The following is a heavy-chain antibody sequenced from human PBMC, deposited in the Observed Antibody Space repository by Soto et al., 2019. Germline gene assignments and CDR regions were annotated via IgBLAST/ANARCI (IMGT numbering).Heavy chain of an antibody. V-gene: IGHV1-45*02. CDR1: GNTFTYRY. Sequence: QMQLVQSGAEVKKTGSSVTVSCKALGNTFTYRYLHWVRQAPGQALEWMGWITPFSGDVHYAQKFQERVTITRDRSINTAYMQMSSLRSEDTAMYFCAGGGAGSGPFTWELPDHWGQGTLDTVSS. D-gene: IGHD1-26*01. CDR3: AGGGAGSGPFTWELPDH. CDR2: ITPFSGDV. J-gene: IGHJ4*02.